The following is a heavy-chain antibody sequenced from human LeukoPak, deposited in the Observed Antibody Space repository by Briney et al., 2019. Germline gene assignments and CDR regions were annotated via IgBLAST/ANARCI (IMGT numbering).Heavy chain of an antibody. J-gene: IGHJ4*02. D-gene: IGHD7-27*01. CDR1: GGSFSGYY. Sequence: SETLSLTCAVYGGSFSGYYWSWIRQPPGKGLEWIGEINHSGSTNYNPSLKSRVTISVDTSKNQFSLKLSSVTAADTAVYYCARGSGWNWGLAFDYWGQGTLVTVSS. CDR2: INHSGST. V-gene: IGHV4-34*01. CDR3: ARGSGWNWGLAFDY.